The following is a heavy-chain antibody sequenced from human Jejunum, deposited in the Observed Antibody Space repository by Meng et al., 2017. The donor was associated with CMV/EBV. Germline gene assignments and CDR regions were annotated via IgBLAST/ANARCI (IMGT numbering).Heavy chain of an antibody. CDR1: FSFTEYG. Sequence: FSFTEYGVSWVRQDPGQGLEWMGWTSAYNGNTDYAQHFLDRVTMTTDTTTNTAYMELRSLRSDDTAVYYCARVGSTGWFRAYYFDSWGQGTLVTVSS. J-gene: IGHJ4*02. V-gene: IGHV1-18*01. D-gene: IGHD6-19*01. CDR3: ARVGSTGWFRAYYFDS. CDR2: TSAYNGNT.